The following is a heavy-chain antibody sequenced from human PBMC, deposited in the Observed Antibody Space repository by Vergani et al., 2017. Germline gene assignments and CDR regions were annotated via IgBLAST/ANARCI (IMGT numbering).Heavy chain of an antibody. D-gene: IGHD2-15*01. V-gene: IGHV4-39*01. CDR3: ARYCSVGSCFNY. CDR2: IYYSGST. J-gene: IGHJ4*02. Sequence: QLQLQESGPGLVKPSETLSLTCTVSGDSISSSSYYWGWIRQPPGKGLEWIGSIYYSGSTYYNPSLKSRVTISVDTAKNQFSLKLSSVTAADTAVYYCARYCSVGSCFNYWGQGTLVTVSS. CDR1: GDSISSSSYY.